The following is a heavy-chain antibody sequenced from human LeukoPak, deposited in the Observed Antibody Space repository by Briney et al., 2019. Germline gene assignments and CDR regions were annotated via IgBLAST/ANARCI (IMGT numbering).Heavy chain of an antibody. CDR1: GYTFTGYY. V-gene: IGHV1-2*02. J-gene: IGHJ4*02. D-gene: IGHD4-17*01. Sequence: ASVKVSCKASGYTFTGYYMHWVRQAPGQGLEWMGWINPNSGGTNYAQKFQGRVTMTRDTSISTAYMELSRLRSDDTAVYYCARTRVYGDSKGPYVDDWGQGTLVTVSS. CDR2: INPNSGGT. CDR3: ARTRVYGDSKGPYVDD.